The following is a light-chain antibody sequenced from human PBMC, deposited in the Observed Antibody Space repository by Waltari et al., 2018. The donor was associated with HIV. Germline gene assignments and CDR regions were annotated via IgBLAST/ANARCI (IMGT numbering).Light chain of an antibody. Sequence: SNVLTQPPSVSVAPGQTARITCWGTNIGSKSVHWYQQKPGQAPVVVVFDDSDRPSGIPERFSGSNSANTATLTISTVEAGDEADYYCQVWDSRRDWVFGGGTKLTVL. CDR2: DDS. CDR3: QVWDSRRDWV. CDR1: NIGSKS. V-gene: IGLV3-21*02. J-gene: IGLJ3*02.